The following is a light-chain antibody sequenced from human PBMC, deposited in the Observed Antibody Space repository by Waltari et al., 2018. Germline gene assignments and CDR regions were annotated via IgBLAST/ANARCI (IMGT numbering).Light chain of an antibody. V-gene: IGLV3-21*01. CDR2: FDS. CDR3: HVWDSSSDSM. J-gene: IGLJ3*02. Sequence: SDVLTQPPSVSVAPGKTARITCGGNNLGSKSVHWYQQKPGQAPVLVIHFDSDRPSGIPVRVSGSNSGSTATLIISGVEAGDEADYYCHVWDSSSDSMFGGGTKLTVL. CDR1: NLGSKS.